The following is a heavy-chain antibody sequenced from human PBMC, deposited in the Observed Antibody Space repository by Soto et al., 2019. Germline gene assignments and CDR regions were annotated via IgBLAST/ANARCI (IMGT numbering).Heavy chain of an antibody. CDR1: GYAFTSYG. J-gene: IGHJ6*03. D-gene: IGHD5-18*01. Sequence: ASVKVSFKASGYAFTSYGISWVRQAPGQGLEWMGWISAYNGNTNYAQKLQGRVTMTTDTSTSTAYMELRSLRSDDTAVYYCARKPRMGYSYGLSPYYMDVWGKGTTVTVSS. CDR3: ARKPRMGYSYGLSPYYMDV. V-gene: IGHV1-18*01. CDR2: ISAYNGNT.